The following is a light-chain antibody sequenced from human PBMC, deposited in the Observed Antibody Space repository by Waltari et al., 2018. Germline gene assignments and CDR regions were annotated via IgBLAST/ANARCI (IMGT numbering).Light chain of an antibody. Sequence: QSALTQPATVSGSPGQSITIPCTGTSSDVGGYTYVSWYQQHPGKAPKLMIYDVSNRPSGVSNRFSGSKSGNTASLTISGLQAEDEADYYCSSYTSSSTLDWVFGGGTKLTVL. V-gene: IGLV2-14*03. CDR3: SSYTSSSTLDWV. J-gene: IGLJ3*02. CDR2: DVS. CDR1: SSDVGGYTY.